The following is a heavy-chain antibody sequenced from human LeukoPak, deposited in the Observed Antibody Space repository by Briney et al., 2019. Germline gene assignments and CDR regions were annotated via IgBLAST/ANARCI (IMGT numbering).Heavy chain of an antibody. CDR1: GGSISSGGYY. D-gene: IGHD3-3*01. J-gene: IGHJ6*02. Sequence: SETLSLTCTVSGGSISSGGYYWSWIRQHPGKGLEWIGYIYYSGSTYYNPSLKSRVTISVDTSKNQFSLKLSSVTAADTAVYYCARGLGAYYDFWSGLEVGYYYGMDVWGQGTTVTASS. V-gene: IGHV4-31*03. CDR2: IYYSGST. CDR3: ARGLGAYYDFWSGLEVGYYYGMDV.